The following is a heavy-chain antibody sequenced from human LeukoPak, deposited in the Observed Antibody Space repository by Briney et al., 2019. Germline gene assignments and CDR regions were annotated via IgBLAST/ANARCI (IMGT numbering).Heavy chain of an antibody. V-gene: IGHV4-61*01. CDR2: SSNSGCT. CDR1: GGSVSSGSHP. J-gene: IGHJ4*02. Sequence: SETLSLTCTVSGGSVSSGSHPWSWVRQPPGKGLEWIGYSSNSGCTNCNPSLKSRVTISVDTPKNQFSLKLTSVTAADTAVYSCARSNWGSLDYWGQGILVTVSS. D-gene: IGHD7-27*01. CDR3: ARSNWGSLDY.